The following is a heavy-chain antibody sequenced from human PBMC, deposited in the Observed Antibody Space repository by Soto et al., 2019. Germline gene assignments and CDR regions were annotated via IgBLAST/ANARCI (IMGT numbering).Heavy chain of an antibody. J-gene: IGHJ5*02. CDR2: INPSGGRT. CDR1: GNSFTTYY. Sequence: GASVKVSCKASGNSFTTYYMHWVRQAPGQGLEWMGIINPSGGRTTYAQKFQGRVTMTRDTSTSTFHMELSSLTSEDTAVYYCAGLAGVGSWYGWFDPWGQGTLVTVSS. V-gene: IGHV1-46*01. D-gene: IGHD6-13*01. CDR3: AGLAGVGSWYGWFDP.